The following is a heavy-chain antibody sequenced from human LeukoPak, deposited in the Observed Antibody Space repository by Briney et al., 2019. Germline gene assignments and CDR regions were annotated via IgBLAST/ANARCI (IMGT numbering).Heavy chain of an antibody. CDR2: IYHSGST. V-gene: IGHV4-30-2*01. CDR3: ARGFYYDSSGYYFDY. J-gene: IGHJ4*02. D-gene: IGHD3-22*01. CDR1: GGSISSGGYS. Sequence: SETLSLTCAVSGGSISSGGYSWSWIRQPPGKGLEWIVYIYHSGSTYYNPSLKSRVTISVDRSKNQFSLKLSSVTAADTAVYYCARGFYYDSSGYYFDYWGQGTLVTVSS.